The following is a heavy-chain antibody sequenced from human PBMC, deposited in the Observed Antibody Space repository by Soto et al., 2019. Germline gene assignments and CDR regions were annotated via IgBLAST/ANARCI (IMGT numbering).Heavy chain of an antibody. CDR2: IYYSGST. CDR1: GGSISSSSYY. CDR3: ARHECNVSTCSSSWYWAYYCYGKDV. D-gene: IGHD6-13*01. Sequence: SETLSLTCTVSGGSISSSSYYWGWIRQPPGKGLEWIGSIYYSGSTYYNPSLKSRVTISVDTSKNQFSLKLSSVTAADTAVYYCARHECNVSTCSSSWYWAYYCYGKDVWGQGTTVTVSS. J-gene: IGHJ6*02. V-gene: IGHV4-39*01.